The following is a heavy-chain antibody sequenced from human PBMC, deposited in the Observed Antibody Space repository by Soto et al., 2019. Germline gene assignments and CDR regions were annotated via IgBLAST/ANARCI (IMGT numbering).Heavy chain of an antibody. CDR2: IYSTGST. CDR1: GFTVSSNY. J-gene: IGHJ4*02. V-gene: IGHV3-66*01. Sequence: EVQLVESGGGLVQPGGSLRLSCAASGFTVSSNYMSWVRQAPGKGLEWVSVIYSTGSTYYADSVKGRFTISRDNSKNTLSLQMSSLRAEDTAVYYCATRRWSGWYDYWGQGTLVTVSS. CDR3: ATRRWSGWYDY. D-gene: IGHD6-19*01.